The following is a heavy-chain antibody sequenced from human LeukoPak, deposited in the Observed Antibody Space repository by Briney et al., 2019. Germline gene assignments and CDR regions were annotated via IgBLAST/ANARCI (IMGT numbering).Heavy chain of an antibody. CDR1: GYTFTSYY. V-gene: IGHV1-46*01. CDR2: IYPGGGST. D-gene: IGHD3-10*01. CDR3: ATEGFTMVRGVIIIDLDFQH. J-gene: IGHJ1*01. Sequence: GASVKVSCKASGYTFTSYYIHWVRQAPGQGLEWMGIIYPGGGSTSYAQKFQGRVTMTEDSSTDTAYMELSSLRSEDTAVYYCATEGFTMVRGVIIIDLDFQHWGQGTLVTVSS.